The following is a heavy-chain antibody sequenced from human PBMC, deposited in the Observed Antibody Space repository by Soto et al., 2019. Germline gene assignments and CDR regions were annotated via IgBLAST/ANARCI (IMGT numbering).Heavy chain of an antibody. CDR1: GFTFNDYA. CDR2: ISFDGNNK. V-gene: IGHV3-30*03. J-gene: IGHJ6*02. D-gene: IGHD2-15*01. Sequence: QVHLVESGGGGVQPGRSKRLSCVVSGFTFNDYAIHWVRQAPGKGLEWVAVISFDGNNKFYADSVKGRITISRDRSKTTAYLQMNNLRAEDTAVYYCARDHWDCSGGGCNPHQLNFFAMDVWGQGTTVTVSS. CDR3: ARDHWDCSGGGCNPHQLNFFAMDV.